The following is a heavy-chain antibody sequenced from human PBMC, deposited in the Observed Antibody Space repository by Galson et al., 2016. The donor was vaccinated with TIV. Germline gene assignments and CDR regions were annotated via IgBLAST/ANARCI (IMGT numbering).Heavy chain of an antibody. Sequence: SVKVSCKASGYMFIAYYVHWVRQAPGQGLEWLGWINPINGDTHYAHKFQARVTMTRDTSIDTAYMELSRLRSDDTAAYYCARDPHYDFWSGPVYERTLYYWGQGTLVTVSA. J-gene: IGHJ4*02. V-gene: IGHV1-2*07. CDR3: ARDPHYDFWSGPVYERTLYY. D-gene: IGHD3-3*01. CDR1: GYMFIAYY. CDR2: INPINGDT.